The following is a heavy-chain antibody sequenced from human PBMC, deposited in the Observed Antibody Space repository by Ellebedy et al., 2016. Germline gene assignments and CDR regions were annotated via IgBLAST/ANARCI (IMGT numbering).Heavy chain of an antibody. CDR2: NSGSGEKT. D-gene: IGHD5-24*01. V-gene: IGHV3-23*01. J-gene: IGHJ6*02. CDR3: ARTQETATDHYYYGMDV. CDR1: GFSSRRTA. Sequence: GESLKISXAASGFSSRRTAMSWVRQAPGKGLEWVSANSGSGEKTYYADSVKGRFTISRDNSKNTLYLQMNSLRPEDTAIYYCARTQETATDHYYYGMDVWGPGTTVTVSS.